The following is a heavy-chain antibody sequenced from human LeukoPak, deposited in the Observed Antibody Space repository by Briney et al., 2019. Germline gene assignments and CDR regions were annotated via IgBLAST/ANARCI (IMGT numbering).Heavy chain of an antibody. Sequence: GRSLRLSCAASRFTFNSYGMHWVRQAPGKGLEWVAVIWYDGSNKYYADSVKGRFTISRDNSKNTLYLQMNSLRAEDTAVYYCARESGPGYCSGGSCYIDYWGQGTLVTVSS. J-gene: IGHJ4*02. CDR3: ARESGPGYCSGGSCYIDY. D-gene: IGHD2-15*01. CDR2: IWYDGSNK. V-gene: IGHV3-33*01. CDR1: RFTFNSYG.